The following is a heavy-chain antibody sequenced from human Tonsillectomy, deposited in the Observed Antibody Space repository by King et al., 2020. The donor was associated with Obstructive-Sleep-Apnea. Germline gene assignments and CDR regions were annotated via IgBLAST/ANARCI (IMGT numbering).Heavy chain of an antibody. V-gene: IGHV3-30*18. Sequence: VQLVESGGGVVQPGRSLRLSCAASGFAFSDYVMHWVRQAPGKGLKWVAVISYDGINKYYADSVKGRFTISRDSSKNTLYLQMNSLRAEDTAVYYCAKDQVRYFDWLSLPNYFDYWGQGTLVTVSS. J-gene: IGHJ4*02. CDR3: AKDQVRYFDWLSLPNYFDY. CDR1: GFAFSDYV. CDR2: ISYDGINK. D-gene: IGHD3-9*01.